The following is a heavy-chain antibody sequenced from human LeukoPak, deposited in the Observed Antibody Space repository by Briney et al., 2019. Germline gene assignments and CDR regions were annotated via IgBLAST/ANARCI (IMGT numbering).Heavy chain of an antibody. CDR2: IIPILGIA. CDR1: GGTFSSYT. CDR3: ARDKGFWSGSPYYYYGMDV. J-gene: IGHJ6*02. Sequence: SVRVSCKASGGTFSSYTISWVRQAPGQGLEWMGGIIPILGIANYAQKLQGRVTITADKSTSTAYMKLSSLRSEDTAVYYCARDKGFWSGSPYYYYGMDVWGQGTTVTVSS. D-gene: IGHD3-3*01. V-gene: IGHV1-69*10.